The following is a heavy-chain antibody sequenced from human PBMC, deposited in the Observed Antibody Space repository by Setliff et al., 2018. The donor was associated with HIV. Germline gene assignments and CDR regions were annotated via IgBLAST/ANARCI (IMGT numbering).Heavy chain of an antibody. V-gene: IGHV4-59*01. CDR3: ARGTWWFGAFDI. D-gene: IGHD3-10*01. CDR1: GGSISSYY. CDR2: IYYSGST. Sequence: PSETLSLTCTVSGGSISSYYWSWIRQPPGKGLEWIGYIYYSGSTNYNPSLKSRVTISVDTSKNQFSLKLSSVTAADTAVYYCARGTWWFGAFDIWGQGTMVTVSS. J-gene: IGHJ3*02.